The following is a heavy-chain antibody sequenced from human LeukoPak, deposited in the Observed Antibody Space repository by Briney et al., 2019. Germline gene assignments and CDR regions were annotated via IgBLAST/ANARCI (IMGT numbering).Heavy chain of an antibody. CDR2: IRYDGSNK. J-gene: IGHJ4*02. V-gene: IGHV3-30*02. Sequence: GGSLRLSCAASGFTFSSYGMHWVRQAPGKGLEWVAFIRYDGSNKYYADSVKGRFTISRDNSKNTLYLQMNSLRAEDTAVYYCANPKGYYDSSPLIGGYWDQATLVTVSS. CDR3: ANPKGYYDSSPLIGGY. CDR1: GFTFSSYG. D-gene: IGHD3-22*01.